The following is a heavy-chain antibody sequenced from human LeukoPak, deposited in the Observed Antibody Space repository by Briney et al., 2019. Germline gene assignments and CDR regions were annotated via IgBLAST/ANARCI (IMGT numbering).Heavy chain of an antibody. V-gene: IGHV3-30-3*01. CDR1: GFTFSSYA. J-gene: IGHJ4*02. D-gene: IGHD3-3*01. CDR3: ATLPAVYDFWSGPDY. Sequence: PGGSLRLSCAASGFTFSSYAMSWVRQAPGKGLEWVAVISYDGSNKYYADSVKGRFTISRDNSKNTLYLQMNSLRAEDTAVYYCATLPAVYDFWSGPDYWGQGTLVTVSS. CDR2: ISYDGSNK.